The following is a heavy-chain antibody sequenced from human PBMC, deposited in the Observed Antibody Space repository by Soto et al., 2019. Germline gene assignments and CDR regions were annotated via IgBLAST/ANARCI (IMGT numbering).Heavy chain of an antibody. CDR3: AREAKIGYCSGGSCYYSNYYYMDV. CDR1: GFTFSSYT. D-gene: IGHD2-15*01. J-gene: IGHJ6*03. V-gene: IGHV3-64*01. CDR2: ISSNGGST. Sequence: GGSLRLSCAASGFTFSSYTMHWVRQAPGKGLEYVSAISSNGGSTYYANSVKGRFTISRDNSKNTLDLQMGSLRVEDMAVYYCAREAKIGYCSGGSCYYSNYYYMDVWGKGTTVTVSS.